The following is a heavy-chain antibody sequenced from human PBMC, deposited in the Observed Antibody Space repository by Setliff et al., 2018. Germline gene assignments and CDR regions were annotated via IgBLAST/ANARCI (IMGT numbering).Heavy chain of an antibody. Sequence: GESLKISCAASTFSFSSYWMSWVRQAPGKGLEWVANIKQDGSEKYYVDSVKGRFTISRDNAKNSLYLQMNSLRAEDSAVYYCVRDWYFYDTSGYFKGAPFDYWGQGTPVT. CDR1: TFSFSSYW. CDR2: IKQDGSEK. CDR3: VRDWYFYDTSGYFKGAPFDY. V-gene: IGHV3-7*03. D-gene: IGHD3-22*01. J-gene: IGHJ4*02.